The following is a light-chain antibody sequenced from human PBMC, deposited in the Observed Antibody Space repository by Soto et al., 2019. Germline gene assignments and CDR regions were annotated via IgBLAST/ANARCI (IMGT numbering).Light chain of an antibody. V-gene: IGLV7-46*01. CDR2: DTS. Sequence: QAVVTQEPSLTVSPGGTVTLTCGSSTGDVTSGHYPYWFQQEPGQAPRTMIYDTSSRNSWTPARFSGSLLGGKAALTLSGAQREDETAYYCLLAYGSIRVFGGGTKLTVL. CDR1: TGDVTSGHY. J-gene: IGLJ3*02. CDR3: LLAYGSIRV.